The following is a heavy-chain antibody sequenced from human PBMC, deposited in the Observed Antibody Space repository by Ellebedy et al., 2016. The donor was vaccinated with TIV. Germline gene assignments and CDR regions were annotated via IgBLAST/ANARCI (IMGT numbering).Heavy chain of an antibody. CDR1: GFAFGSYG. J-gene: IGHJ4*02. CDR3: ARGQQVARD. CDR2: IWFDGSNI. V-gene: IGHV3-33*01. D-gene: IGHD6-13*01. Sequence: GESLKISCATSGFAFGSYGVQWVRQAPGKGLEWLAVIWFDGSNIDYADSVKGRFAISRDNSKNTLYLQLNSLTVEDTAVYYCARGQQVARDWGQGILVTVSS.